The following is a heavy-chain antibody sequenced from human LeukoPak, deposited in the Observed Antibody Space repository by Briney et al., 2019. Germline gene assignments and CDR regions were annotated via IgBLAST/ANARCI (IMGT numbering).Heavy chain of an antibody. V-gene: IGHV1-2*06. D-gene: IGHD6-13*01. J-gene: IGHJ4*02. CDR1: GYTFTGYY. CDR3: ARGNIAAAGTN. CDR2: TNPKSGGT. Sequence: GASVKVSCKASGYTFTGYYMHWGRQAPGQGLGWMGRTNPKSGGTNYAQKFQGRVTMTRDTSISTAYMELSRLRSDDTAVYYCARGNIAAAGTNWGQGTLVTVSS.